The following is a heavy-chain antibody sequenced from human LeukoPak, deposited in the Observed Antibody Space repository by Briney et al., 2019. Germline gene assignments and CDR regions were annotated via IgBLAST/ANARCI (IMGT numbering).Heavy chain of an antibody. D-gene: IGHD5-18*01. Sequence: PGGSLRLSCAASGFTFDDYAMHWVRQAPGKGLEWVSGISWNSGSIGCADSVKGRFTISRDNAKNSLYLQMNSLRAEDTALYYCAKGTAMVPPDYWGQGTLVTVSS. V-gene: IGHV3-9*01. CDR3: AKGTAMVPPDY. CDR2: ISWNSGSI. CDR1: GFTFDDYA. J-gene: IGHJ4*02.